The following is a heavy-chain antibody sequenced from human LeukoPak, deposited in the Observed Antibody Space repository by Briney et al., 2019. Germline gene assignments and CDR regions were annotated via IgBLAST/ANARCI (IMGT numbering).Heavy chain of an antibody. CDR2: ISAYNGNT. V-gene: IGHV1-18*01. J-gene: IGHJ6*02. CDR1: GYTFTSYG. CDR3: ARNVQLWLFDYYYYGMDV. D-gene: IGHD5-18*01. Sequence: GASVKVSCKASGYTFTSYGISWVRPAPGQGLEWMGWISAYNGNTNYAQKLQGRVTMTTDTSTSTAYMELRSLRSDDTAVYYCARNVQLWLFDYYYYGMDVWGQGTTVTVSS.